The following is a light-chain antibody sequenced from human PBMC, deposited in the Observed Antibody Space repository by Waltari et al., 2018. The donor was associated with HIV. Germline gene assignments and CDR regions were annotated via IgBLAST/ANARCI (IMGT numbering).Light chain of an antibody. J-gene: IGLJ2*01. V-gene: IGLV2-11*01. CDR1: RSDVGLYKY. CDR2: DLN. CDR3: CSYAGSYTLI. Sequence: QSALTPPRSVSGSPGQSVTISCAGTRSDVGLYKYGTWYQQPPGKVPKLLIYDLNDRPSGFPDRFSGSKSGTTASLTISGLQAEDEAFYYCCSYAGSYTLIFGGGTKLTVL.